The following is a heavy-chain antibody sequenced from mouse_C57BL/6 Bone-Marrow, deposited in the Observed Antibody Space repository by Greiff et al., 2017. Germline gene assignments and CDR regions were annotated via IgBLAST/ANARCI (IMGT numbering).Heavy chain of an antibody. CDR2: IYPGDGDT. V-gene: IGHV1-82*01. Sequence: VKLMESGPELVKPGASVKISCKASGYAFSSSWMNWVKQRPGKGLEWIGRIYPGDGDTNYNGKFKGKATLTADKSSSTAYMQLSSLTSEDSAVXFCAREGTGAMDYWGQGTSVTVSS. CDR3: AREGTGAMDY. CDR1: GYAFSSSW. J-gene: IGHJ4*01.